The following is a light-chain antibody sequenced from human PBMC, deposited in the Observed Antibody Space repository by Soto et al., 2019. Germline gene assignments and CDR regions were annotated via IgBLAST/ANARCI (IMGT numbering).Light chain of an antibody. V-gene: IGKV3D-7*01. CDR3: LQDYNYPRT. CDR1: QSVSGSY. CDR2: GAS. J-gene: IGKJ1*01. Sequence: EIVLTQSPGTLSLSPGERATLSCRASQSVSGSYLAWYQQKPGQAPRLLISGASTRATGIPDRFSGSGSGTDFTLTISSLQPEDFATYYCLQDYNYPRTFGQGTKVDIK.